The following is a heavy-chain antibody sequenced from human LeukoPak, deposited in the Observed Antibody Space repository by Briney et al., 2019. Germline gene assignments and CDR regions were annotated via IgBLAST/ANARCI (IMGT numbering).Heavy chain of an antibody. D-gene: IGHD6-6*01. CDR2: INTNTGNP. CDR1: GYTFTSYA. V-gene: IGHV7-4-1*02. Sequence: ASVKVSCKASGYTFTSYAMNWVRQAPGRGLEWMGWINTNTGNPTYAQGFTGRFVFSLDTSVSTAYLQISSLKAEDTAVYYCAREAPAYSSSSGGYYFDYWGQGTLVTVSS. CDR3: AREAPAYSSSSGGYYFDY. J-gene: IGHJ4*02.